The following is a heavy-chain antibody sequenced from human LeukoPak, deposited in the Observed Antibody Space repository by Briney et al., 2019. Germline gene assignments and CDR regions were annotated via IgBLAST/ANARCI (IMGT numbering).Heavy chain of an antibody. Sequence: GGSLRLSCAASGFTFSSYSMNWVRQAPRKGLEWVSSISSSSSYIYYADPVKGRFTISRDNAKNSLYLQMNSLRAEDTAVYYCARDQDGAPGYSSSWYLGGGVGYYYYYGMDVWGQGTTVTVSS. CDR2: ISSSSSYI. CDR1: GFTFSSYS. D-gene: IGHD6-13*01. J-gene: IGHJ6*02. V-gene: IGHV3-21*01. CDR3: ARDQDGAPGYSSSWYLGGGVGYYYYYGMDV.